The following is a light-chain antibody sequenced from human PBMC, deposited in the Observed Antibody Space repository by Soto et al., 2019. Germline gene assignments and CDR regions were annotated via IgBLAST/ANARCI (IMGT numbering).Light chain of an antibody. Sequence: DIQMTQSPSTLSASVGDRVTITCRASQSISSWLAWYQQKPGKAPKLLIYQASSLESGVPSRFSGSGSGTEFPLTISSLQPDDFATYYCQQYNNYSPAALTFGGGTKVEIK. J-gene: IGKJ4*01. CDR3: QQYNNYSPAALT. CDR1: QSISSW. CDR2: QAS. V-gene: IGKV1-5*03.